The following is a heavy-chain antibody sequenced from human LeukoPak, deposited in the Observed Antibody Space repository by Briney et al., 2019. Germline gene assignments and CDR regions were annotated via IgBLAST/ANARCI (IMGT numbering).Heavy chain of an antibody. D-gene: IGHD5-18*01. CDR1: GFTFSSYE. J-gene: IGHJ6*03. CDR2: IRYDGSNK. V-gene: IGHV3-30*02. CDR3: AKDRGYSYGYSDPYYYYYMDV. Sequence: AGGSLRLSCAASGFTFSSYEMNWVRQAPGKGLEWVAFIRYDGSNKYYADSVKGRFTISRDNSKNTLYLQMNSLRAEDTAVYYCAKDRGYSYGYSDPYYYYYMDVWGKGTTVTVSS.